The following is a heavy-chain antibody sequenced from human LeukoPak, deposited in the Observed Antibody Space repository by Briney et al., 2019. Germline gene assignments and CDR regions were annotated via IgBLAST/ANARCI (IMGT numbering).Heavy chain of an antibody. D-gene: IGHD5-18*01. Sequence: PSETLSLTCTVSGGSISSSSYYWGWIRQPPGKGLEWIGSIYYSGSTYYNPSLKSRVTISVDTSKNQFSLKLSSVTAADTAVYYCASLYSYGPWWWFDPWGQGTLVTVSS. CDR2: IYYSGST. V-gene: IGHV4-39*01. J-gene: IGHJ5*02. CDR3: ASLYSYGPWWWFDP. CDR1: GGSISSSSYY.